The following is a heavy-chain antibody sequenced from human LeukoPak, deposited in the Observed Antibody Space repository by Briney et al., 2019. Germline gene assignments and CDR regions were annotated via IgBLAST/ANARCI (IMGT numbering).Heavy chain of an antibody. CDR1: GGSISSYY. CDR3: ARRYCSSTSCYFHFDC. J-gene: IGHJ4*02. Sequence: ASETLSLTCTVSGGSISSYYWSWIRQPPGKGLEWIGYIYYSGSTNYNPSLKGRVTISVDTSKNQFSLKLSSVTAADTAVYYCARRYCSSTSCYFHFDCWGQGTLVTVSS. V-gene: IGHV4-59*01. CDR2: IYYSGST. D-gene: IGHD2-2*01.